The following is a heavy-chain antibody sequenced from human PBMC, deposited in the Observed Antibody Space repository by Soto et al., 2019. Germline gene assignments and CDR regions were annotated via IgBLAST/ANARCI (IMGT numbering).Heavy chain of an antibody. D-gene: IGHD3-22*01. CDR2: ISSSSIYI. V-gene: IGHV3-21*01. CDR3: ARVFVGYYDSSGYYPGAFDI. J-gene: IGHJ3*02. Sequence: PGGSLRLSCAASGFTFSSYSMNWVRQAPGKGLEWVSSISSSSIYIYYADSVKGRFTISRDNAKNSLYLQMNSLRAEDTAVYYCARVFVGYYDSSGYYPGAFDIWGQGTMVTVSS. CDR1: GFTFSSYS.